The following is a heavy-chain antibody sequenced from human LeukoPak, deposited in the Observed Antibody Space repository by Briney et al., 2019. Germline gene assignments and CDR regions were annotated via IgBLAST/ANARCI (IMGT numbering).Heavy chain of an antibody. Sequence: PGESLRLSCAASGFTVSSNYMSWVRQAPGRGLEWVSLIYRGGTTYYADSVKGRFTISRDNSKNTLYLQMTSLRAEDTAVYYCATDRGSSKIAYWGQGTLVTVSS. CDR3: ATDRGSSKIAY. CDR1: GFTVSSNY. D-gene: IGHD6-13*01. J-gene: IGHJ4*02. CDR2: IYRGGTT. V-gene: IGHV3-66*01.